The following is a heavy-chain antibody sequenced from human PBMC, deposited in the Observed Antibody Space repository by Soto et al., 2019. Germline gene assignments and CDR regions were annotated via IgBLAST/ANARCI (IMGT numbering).Heavy chain of an antibody. V-gene: IGHV4-30-2*01. Sequence: QLQLQESGSGLMKPSQTLSLTCAVSGGSISSGGYSWSWIRQPPGKGLEWIGYIYHSGSTYYNPSLKGRVTISVDRSKNQFSLKLSSVTAADTAVYYCARGWGDMGSGYFGLFDYWGQGTLVTVSS. J-gene: IGHJ4*02. CDR1: GGSISSGGYS. CDR2: IYHSGST. CDR3: ARGWGDMGSGYFGLFDY. D-gene: IGHD3-22*01.